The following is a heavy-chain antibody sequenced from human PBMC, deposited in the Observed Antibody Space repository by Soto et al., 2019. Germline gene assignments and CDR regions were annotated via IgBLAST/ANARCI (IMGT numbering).Heavy chain of an antibody. Sequence: ESGGGLVLPGGSLRLSCVGSAFSLKTYWMAWVRQAPGKGLECVANIRQYGDETFYVDSVKGRFTISRDNANNSVYLQMDNLRAEHTGVYYCATGGSGTYYLGPLDYWGQGIMVIVSS. CDR1: AFSLKTYW. J-gene: IGHJ4*02. CDR3: ATGGSGTYYLGPLDY. CDR2: IRQYGDET. V-gene: IGHV3-7*01. D-gene: IGHD3-10*01.